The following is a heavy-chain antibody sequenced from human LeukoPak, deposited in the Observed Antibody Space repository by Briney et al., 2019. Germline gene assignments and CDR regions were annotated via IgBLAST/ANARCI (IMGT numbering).Heavy chain of an antibody. CDR3: ARVRGNCSSTSCSYYFDD. D-gene: IGHD2-2*01. CDR1: GYTFTSYA. V-gene: IGHV1-3*01. J-gene: IGHJ4*02. CDR2: INAGNGNT. Sequence: GASVKVSCKASGYTFTSYAMHWVRQAPGQRLEWMGWINAGNGNTKYSQKFQGRVTITRDTSASTAYMELSSLRSEDTAVYYCARVRGNCSSTSCSYYFDDWGQGTLVTVSS.